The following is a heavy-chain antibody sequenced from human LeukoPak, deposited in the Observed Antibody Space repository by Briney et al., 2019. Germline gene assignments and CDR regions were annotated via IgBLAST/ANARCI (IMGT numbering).Heavy chain of an antibody. V-gene: IGHV1-46*01. J-gene: IGHJ4*02. Sequence: ASVKVSCKASGYTFTSYYMHWVRQAPGQGLEWMGIINPSGGSTSYAQKFQGRVTITADESTSTAYMELSSLRSEDTAVYYCARGNPNYYDSSGYFGGWGQGTLVTVSS. CDR3: ARGNPNYYDSSGYFGG. CDR1: GYTFTSYY. D-gene: IGHD3-22*01. CDR2: INPSGGST.